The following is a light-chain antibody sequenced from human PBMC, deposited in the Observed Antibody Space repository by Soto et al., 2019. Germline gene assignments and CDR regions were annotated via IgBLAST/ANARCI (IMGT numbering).Light chain of an antibody. Sequence: DIQMTQSPSSLSASVGDRVTITCRASQSISSYLNWYQQKPGKAPKLLIYAASSLQSGVPSGFSGSGSGTDFTLTISSLQPEDFATYYCQQTYSTGWTFGQGTKVEIK. J-gene: IGKJ1*01. V-gene: IGKV1-39*01. CDR3: QQTYSTGWT. CDR1: QSISSY. CDR2: AAS.